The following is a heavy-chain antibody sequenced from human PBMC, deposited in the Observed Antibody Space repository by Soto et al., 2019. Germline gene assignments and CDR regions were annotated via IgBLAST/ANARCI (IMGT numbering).Heavy chain of an antibody. CDR3: AIMESLRSLKWVHL. D-gene: IGHD2-8*01. CDR1: GYTFTNND. J-gene: IGHJ5*02. V-gene: IGHV1-8*02. Sequence: ASVKVSCKASGYTFTNNDVSWVRQATGQGLEWMGWMNPGSGDTGYAQKFQGRVTMTRDISIATAYMELNSLTSEDTAIYYCAIMESLRSLKWVHLSGQATLVTLS. CDR2: MNPGSGDT.